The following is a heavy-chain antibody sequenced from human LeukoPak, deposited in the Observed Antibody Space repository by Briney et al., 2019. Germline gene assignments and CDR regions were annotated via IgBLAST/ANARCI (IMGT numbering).Heavy chain of an antibody. CDR1: GFTFSNYW. V-gene: IGHV3-74*01. J-gene: IGHJ4*02. D-gene: IGHD3-10*01. Sequence: PGGSLRLSCAASGFTFSNYWMHWVRQAPGKGLVWVSRINSDGSTTSYADSVKGRFTISRDNAKNTLYLQMNSLRAEDTAVYYCAENMVRGVITFEWGQGTLVTVSS. CDR2: INSDGSTT. CDR3: AENMVRGVITFE.